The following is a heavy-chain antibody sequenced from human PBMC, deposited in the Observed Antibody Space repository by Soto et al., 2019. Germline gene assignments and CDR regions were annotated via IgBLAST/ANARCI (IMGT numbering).Heavy chain of an antibody. V-gene: IGHV4-34*01. CDR2: INHSGST. D-gene: IGHD6-25*01. J-gene: IGHJ6*02. CDR3: ARGQRGYYYYGMDV. Sequence: SETLSLTCAVYGGSFSGYYWSWIRQPPGKGLEWIGEINHSGSTNYNPSLKSRVTISVDTSKNQFSLMLSSVTAADTAVYYCARGQRGYYYYGMDVWGQGTTVTVSS. CDR1: GGSFSGYY.